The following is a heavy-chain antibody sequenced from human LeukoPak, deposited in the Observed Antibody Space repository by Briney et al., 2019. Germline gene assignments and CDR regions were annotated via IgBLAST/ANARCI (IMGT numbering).Heavy chain of an antibody. J-gene: IGHJ4*02. CDR3: GRGGGSRGGGGSDY. Sequence: ASVKVSCKASGYTFTDYSLHWVRQGQAPGQGLEWMGWMNPKSGDRKFAQKFQGRVTLTTDTSISTVFMELNRLTSYDTAVYYWGRGGGSRGGGGSDYWGLGTLLTVS. CDR2: MNPKSGDR. V-gene: IGHV1-2*02. CDR1: GYTFTDYS. D-gene: IGHD6-13*01.